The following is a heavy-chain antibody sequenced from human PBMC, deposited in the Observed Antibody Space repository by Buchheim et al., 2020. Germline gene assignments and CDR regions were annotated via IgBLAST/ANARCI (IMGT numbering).Heavy chain of an antibody. CDR3: AREPPNCSGGSCYSGWFDP. D-gene: IGHD2-15*01. V-gene: IGHV4-59*01. Sequence: QVQLQESGPGLVKPSETLSLTCTVSGGSISSYYWSWIRQPPGKGLEWIGYIYYSGSTNYNPSLKSRVTISVDTSKNQFSLKLSSLTAADTAVYYCAREPPNCSGGSCYSGWFDPWGQGTL. CDR2: IYYSGST. CDR1: GGSISSYY. J-gene: IGHJ5*02.